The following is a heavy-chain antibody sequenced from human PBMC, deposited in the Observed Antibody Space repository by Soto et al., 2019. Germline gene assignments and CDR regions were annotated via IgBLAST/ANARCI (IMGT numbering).Heavy chain of an antibody. CDR1: GFSLSTSGVG. V-gene: IGHV2-5*02. CDR3: AHFTLPWVGVGSYFDY. D-gene: IGHD3-10*01. J-gene: IGHJ4*02. Sequence: QITLKESGPTLVKPTQTLTLTCTFSGFSLSTSGVGVGWIRQPPGKALEWLALIYWDDDKRYSPSLKSRLTKTNDNSKSQVVITSTNMDPVDTATDYCAHFTLPWVGVGSYFDYWGQGTLVTVSS. CDR2: IYWDDDK.